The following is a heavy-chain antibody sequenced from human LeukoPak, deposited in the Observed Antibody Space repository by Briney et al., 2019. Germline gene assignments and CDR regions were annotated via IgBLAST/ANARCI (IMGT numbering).Heavy chain of an antibody. CDR1: GFTFRNYY. J-gene: IGHJ4*02. V-gene: IGHV3-11*04. Sequence: GGSLRLSCVVSGFTFRNYYMSWIRQAPGEGLEWVSYISSSGDDTDYADPVKGRFTISRDNAKNSVYLQMTSLRVEDTAMYYCARAFHWGQGTLVTVST. D-gene: IGHD2/OR15-2a*01. CDR3: ARAFH. CDR2: ISSSGDDT.